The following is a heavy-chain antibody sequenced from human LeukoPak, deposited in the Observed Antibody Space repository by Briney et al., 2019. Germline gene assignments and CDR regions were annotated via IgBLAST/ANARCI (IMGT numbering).Heavy chain of an antibody. CDR3: ARLSVIVGAALEYYYYYMDV. J-gene: IGHJ6*03. Sequence: TSQTLSLTCTVSGGSISSGGYYWSWIRQPPGKRLEWVGESNDSGGTNYNPSLKSRVTISADKSKNQVSLRLTSVTAADTAVYYCARLSVIVGAALEYYYYYMDVWGQGTTVTVSS. CDR1: GGSISSGGYY. D-gene: IGHD1-26*01. CDR2: SNDSGGT. V-gene: IGHV4-30-2*01.